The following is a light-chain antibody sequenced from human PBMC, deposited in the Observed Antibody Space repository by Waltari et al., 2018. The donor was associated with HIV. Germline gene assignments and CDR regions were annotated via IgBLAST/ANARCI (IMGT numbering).Light chain of an antibody. CDR3: SSYAGSSTYVI. J-gene: IGLJ2*01. V-gene: IGLV2-23*02. CDR1: SSDVGSSDL. CDR2: EVN. Sequence: QSALTQPASVSGSPGQSLTISSTGTSSDVGSSDLVSWYQQHPGKAPKLMISEVNKRPSGVSNRFSGSKSGNTASLTISGLQPEDEADYYCSSYAGSSTYVIFGGGTKLTVL.